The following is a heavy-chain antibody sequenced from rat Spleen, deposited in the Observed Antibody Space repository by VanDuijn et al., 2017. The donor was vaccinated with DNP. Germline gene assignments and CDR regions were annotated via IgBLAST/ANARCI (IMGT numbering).Heavy chain of an antibody. J-gene: IGHJ2*01. Sequence: QVQLKESGPGLVQPSQTLSLTCTVSGFSLTTNCLSWVRQPPGKGLEWIAAISSGGNTYFNSALKSRLSVTRDTSRSQVFLGMNSLQTEDTAIYFCTREREPSNNPYYFDYWGQGVMVTVSS. CDR2: ISSGGNT. D-gene: IGHD1-10*01. CDR1: GFSLTTNC. CDR3: TREREPSNNPYYFDY. V-gene: IGHV2S12*01.